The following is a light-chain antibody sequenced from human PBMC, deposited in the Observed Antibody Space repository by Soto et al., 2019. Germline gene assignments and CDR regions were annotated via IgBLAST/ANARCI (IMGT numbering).Light chain of an antibody. V-gene: IGKV3-20*01. CDR3: QQYGSSPFT. CDR1: QSFSSN. J-gene: IGKJ5*01. Sequence: EIVMTQSPATLSVSPGERATLSCRASQSFSSNLSWYQLKPGQAPRLLIYGASSRATGIPDRFSGSGSGTDFTLTISRLEPEDFAVYYCQQYGSSPFTFGQGTRLEI. CDR2: GAS.